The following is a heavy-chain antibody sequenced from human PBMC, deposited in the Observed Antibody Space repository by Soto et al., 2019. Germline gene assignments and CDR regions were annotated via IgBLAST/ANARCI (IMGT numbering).Heavy chain of an antibody. CDR1: GGSISSSSYY. Sequence: SGTLSLTCIVSGGSISSSSYYWGWIRQPPGKGLEWIGSIYYSGSTYYNPSLKSRVTISVDTSKNQFSLKLSSVTAADTAVYYCARAFTIFNWFDPWGQGTLVTVSS. V-gene: IGHV4-39*01. D-gene: IGHD3-3*01. CDR3: ARAFTIFNWFDP. CDR2: IYYSGST. J-gene: IGHJ5*02.